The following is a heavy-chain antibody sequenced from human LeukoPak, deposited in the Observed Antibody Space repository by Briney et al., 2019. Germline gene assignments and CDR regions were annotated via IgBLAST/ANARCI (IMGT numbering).Heavy chain of an antibody. CDR2: IKSKTDGGTT. CDR1: GFTFSNAW. V-gene: IGHV3-15*01. CDR3: TAGELSYYYGMDV. J-gene: IGHJ6*02. D-gene: IGHD3-10*01. Sequence: GGSLRLSCAASGFTFSNAWMSWVRQAPGKGLEWVGRIKSKTDGGTTDYAAPVKGRFTISRDDSKNTLYLQMNSLKTEDTAVYYRTAGELSYYYGMDVWGQGTTVTVSS.